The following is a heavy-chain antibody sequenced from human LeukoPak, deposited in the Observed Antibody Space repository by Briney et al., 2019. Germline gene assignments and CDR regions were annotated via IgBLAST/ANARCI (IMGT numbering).Heavy chain of an antibody. D-gene: IGHD5-18*01. CDR3: ARVEGSYGPLDY. Sequence: PSETLSLTCTVSGGSISSGGYYWSWIRQHPGKGLEWIGYIYYSGSTYYSPSLKSRVTISVDTSKNQFSLKLSSVTAADTAVYYCARVEGSYGPLDYWGQGTLVTVSS. V-gene: IGHV4-31*03. CDR2: IYYSGST. CDR1: GGSISSGGYY. J-gene: IGHJ4*02.